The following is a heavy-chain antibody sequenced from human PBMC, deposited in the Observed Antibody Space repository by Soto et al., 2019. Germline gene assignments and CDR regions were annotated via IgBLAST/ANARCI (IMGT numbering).Heavy chain of an antibody. CDR3: ARAANYYGSGNDY. D-gene: IGHD3-10*01. J-gene: IGHJ4*02. CDR1: GGSISSGGCY. V-gene: IGHV4-31*03. Sequence: SETLSLTCTVSGGSISSGGCYWSLIRQHPGKGLEWIGYIYYSGSTYYNPYLKSRVTISVDTSKNQFSLKLGSVTAADTAVYYCARAANYYGSGNDYWGQGTLVTVSS. CDR2: IYYSGST.